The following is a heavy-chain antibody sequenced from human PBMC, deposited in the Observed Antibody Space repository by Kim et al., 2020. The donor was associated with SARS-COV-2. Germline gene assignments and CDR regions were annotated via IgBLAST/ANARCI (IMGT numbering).Heavy chain of an antibody. J-gene: IGHJ5*02. V-gene: IGHV3-74*01. D-gene: IGHD1-7*01. Sequence: GSLRLSCAASGFTFSSYWMHWVRQAPGKGLVWVTRIRGEGIHMSYADSVEGRFTISRDNVKNTLYLQMNSLRDEDTAVYHCVRGGISGTTRFDTWGQGTLVTVSS. CDR3: VRGGISGTTRFDT. CDR1: GFTFSSYW. CDR2: IRGEGIHM.